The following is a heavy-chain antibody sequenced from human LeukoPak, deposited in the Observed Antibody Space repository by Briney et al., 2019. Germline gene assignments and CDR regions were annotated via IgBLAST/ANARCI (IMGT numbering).Heavy chain of an antibody. CDR1: GFTFSSYA. Sequence: PGGSLRLSCAASGFTFSSYAMSWVRQAPGKGLEWVSAISGSGGGTDYADSVRGRFTTSRDNSKSTLYLHMNSLRAEDTAVYYCARLQGPFNIVGRYWGQGTLVTVSS. CDR3: ARLQGPFNIVGRY. D-gene: IGHD5-12*01. CDR2: ISGSGGGT. J-gene: IGHJ4*02. V-gene: IGHV3-23*01.